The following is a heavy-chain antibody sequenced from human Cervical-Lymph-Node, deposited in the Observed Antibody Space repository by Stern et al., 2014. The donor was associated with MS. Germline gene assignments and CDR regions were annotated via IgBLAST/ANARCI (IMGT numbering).Heavy chain of an antibody. CDR2: INYSGNT. Sequence: VQLVESGPGLVKPSETLSLTCTVSGGSISSYYWNWIRQPPGKGLEWIGYINYSGNTNYNPSFKSRVTISVDTSKNQFSLRLSSVAAADTAIYYCARVQTYYDVLTGEGDWYFDLWGRGTLVTVSS. V-gene: IGHV4-59*01. CDR3: ARVQTYYDVLTGEGDWYFDL. CDR1: GGSISSYY. D-gene: IGHD3-9*01. J-gene: IGHJ2*01.